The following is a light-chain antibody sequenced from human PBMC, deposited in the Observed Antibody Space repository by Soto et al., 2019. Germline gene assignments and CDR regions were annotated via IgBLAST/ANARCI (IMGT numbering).Light chain of an antibody. CDR2: DVN. J-gene: IGLJ1*01. CDR3: NSFTSSSTHV. V-gene: IGLV2-14*03. CDR1: SSDVGAYDY. Sequence: QSALTQPASVSGSPGQSTTISCAGTSSDVGAYDYVSWYQQHPDKVPKLLIYDVNNRPSGVSNRFSGSKSGNTASLTIAGLQAEDEADYYCNSFTSSSTHVXGTGTKVTVL.